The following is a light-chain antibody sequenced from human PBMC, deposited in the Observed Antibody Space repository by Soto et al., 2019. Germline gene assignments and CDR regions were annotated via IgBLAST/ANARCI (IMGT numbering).Light chain of an antibody. J-gene: IGKJ1*01. Sequence: EIVLTQSPGTLSLSPGERATLSCRASQSVRSNYLAWYQQKIGQSPRLLIYGASSSVTGIPDRFSGSGSGTNFTLTISRPEPEDFELYYCQQYGASPLTFGQGTKVEIK. V-gene: IGKV3-20*01. CDR2: GAS. CDR1: QSVRSNY. CDR3: QQYGASPLT.